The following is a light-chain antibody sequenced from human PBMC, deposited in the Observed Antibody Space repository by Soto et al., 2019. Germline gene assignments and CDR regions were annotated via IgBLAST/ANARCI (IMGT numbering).Light chain of an antibody. V-gene: IGKV1-5*03. J-gene: IGKJ1*01. CDR3: QHYNSYSEA. CDR1: QSISHW. Sequence: DIQMTQSPATLSASVGESVASTCRASQSISHWLAWYQQKPGKAPKLLIYKASTLKSGVPSRFSGSGSGTEFTLTISSLQPDDFATYYCQHYNSYSEAFGQGTKVDIK. CDR2: KAS.